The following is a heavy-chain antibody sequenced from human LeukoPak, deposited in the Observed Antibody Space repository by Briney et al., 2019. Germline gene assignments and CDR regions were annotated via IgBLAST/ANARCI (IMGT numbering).Heavy chain of an antibody. J-gene: IGHJ4*02. V-gene: IGHV3-7*01. Sequence: PGGSLRLSCAASGFTFSTYWMSWVRQAPGKGLEWVANIKQDGSEKYYVDSVKGRFTISRDNAKNSLYLQMNSLRAEDTAVYYCARGIAARRKGLFDYWGQGTLVTVSS. D-gene: IGHD6-6*01. CDR1: GFTFSTYW. CDR3: ARGIAARRKGLFDY. CDR2: IKQDGSEK.